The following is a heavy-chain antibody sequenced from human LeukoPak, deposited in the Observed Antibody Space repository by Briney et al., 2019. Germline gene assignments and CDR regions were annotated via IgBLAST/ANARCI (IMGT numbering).Heavy chain of an antibody. CDR2: IYYSGST. CDR3: AREGSGWYRGWFDP. V-gene: IGHV4-59*01. J-gene: IGHJ5*02. CDR1: GGSMSPYH. Sequence: SETLSLTCTVSGGSMSPYHWGWIRQPPGKGLEWIGYIYYSGSTDYNPSLKSRVTISVDTSKNQFSLKLSSVTAADTAVYYCAREGSGWYRGWFDPWGQGTLVTVSS. D-gene: IGHD6-19*01.